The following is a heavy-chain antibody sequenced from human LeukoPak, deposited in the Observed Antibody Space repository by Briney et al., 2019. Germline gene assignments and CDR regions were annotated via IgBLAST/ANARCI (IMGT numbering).Heavy chain of an antibody. CDR2: IIPIFGTA. V-gene: IGHV1-69*13. Sequence: EASVKVSCKASGGTFSSYAISWVRQAPGQGLKWMGGIIPIFGTANYAQKFQGRVTITADESTSTAYMELSSLRSEDTAVYYCARDLDYDAFDIWGQGTMVTVSS. CDR3: ARDLDYDAFDI. CDR1: GGTFSSYA. J-gene: IGHJ3*02. D-gene: IGHD3-16*01.